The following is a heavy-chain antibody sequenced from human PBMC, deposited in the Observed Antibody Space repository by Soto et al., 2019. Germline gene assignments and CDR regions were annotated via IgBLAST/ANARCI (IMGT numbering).Heavy chain of an antibody. V-gene: IGHV4-34*01. CDR3: ARGPISLWFGELRYDAFDI. D-gene: IGHD3-10*01. Sequence: PSETLSLTCAVYGGSFSGYYWSWIRQPPGKGLEWIGEINHSGSTNYNPSLKSRVTISVDTSKNQFSLKLSSVTAADTAVYYCARGPISLWFGELRYDAFDIWGQGTMVTVSS. J-gene: IGHJ3*02. CDR2: INHSGST. CDR1: GGSFSGYY.